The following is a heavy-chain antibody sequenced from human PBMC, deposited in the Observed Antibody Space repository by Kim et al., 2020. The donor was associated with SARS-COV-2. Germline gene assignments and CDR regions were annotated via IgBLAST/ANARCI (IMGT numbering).Heavy chain of an antibody. CDR3: ARDKDSGSYRNYYYYGMDV. CDR1: GFTFSDYY. V-gene: IGHV3-11*04. J-gene: IGHJ6*02. Sequence: GGSLRLSCAASGFTFSDYYMSWIRQAPGKGLEWVSYISSSGSTIYYADSVKGRFTISRDNAKNSLYLQMNSLRAEDTAVYYCARDKDSGSYRNYYYYGMDVWGQGTTVTVSS. D-gene: IGHD1-26*01. CDR2: ISSSGSTI.